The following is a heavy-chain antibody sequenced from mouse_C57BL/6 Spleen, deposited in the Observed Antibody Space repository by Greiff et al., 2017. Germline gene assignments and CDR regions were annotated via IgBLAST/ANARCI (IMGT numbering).Heavy chain of an antibody. J-gene: IGHJ2*01. CDR1: GFTFSDYG. V-gene: IGHV5-17*01. D-gene: IGHD1-1*01. CDR2: ISSGSSTI. Sequence: EVNVVESGGGLVKPGGSLKLSCAASGFTFSDYGMHWVRQAPEKGLEWVAYISSGSSTIYYADTVKGRFTISRDNAKNTLCLQMTSLRSEDTAMYYCARADRGSSLDYWGQGTTLTVSS. CDR3: ARADRGSSLDY.